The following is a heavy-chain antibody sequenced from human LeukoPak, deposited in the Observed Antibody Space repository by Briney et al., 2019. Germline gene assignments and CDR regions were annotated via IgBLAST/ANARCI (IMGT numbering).Heavy chain of an antibody. CDR1: GFTFDDYA. J-gene: IGHJ4*02. CDR3: AKGGMGCSGGSCYRPHFDY. Sequence: GGSLRLSCAASGFTFDDYAMHWVRQAPGKGLEWVSGISWNSGSIGYADSVKGRFTISRDNAKNSLYLQMNSLRAEDTALYYCAKGGMGCSGGSCYRPHFDYWGQGTLVTVSS. D-gene: IGHD2-15*01. V-gene: IGHV3-9*01. CDR2: ISWNSGSI.